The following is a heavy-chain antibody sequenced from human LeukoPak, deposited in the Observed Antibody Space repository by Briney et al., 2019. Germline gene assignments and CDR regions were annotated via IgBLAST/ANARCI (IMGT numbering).Heavy chain of an antibody. V-gene: IGHV3-30*04. J-gene: IGHJ6*03. CDR1: GFTFSSYA. Sequence: GGSLRLSCAASGFTFSSYAMHWVRQAPGKGLEWVAVISYDGSNKYYADSVKGRFTISRDNAKNTLYLQMNSLRAEDTAVYYCARAAAAGKNYYYYMDVWGKGTTVTVSS. CDR2: ISYDGSNK. D-gene: IGHD6-13*01. CDR3: ARAAAAGKNYYYYMDV.